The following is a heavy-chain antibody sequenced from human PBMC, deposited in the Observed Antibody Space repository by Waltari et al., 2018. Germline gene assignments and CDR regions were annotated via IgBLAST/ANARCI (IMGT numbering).Heavy chain of an antibody. CDR1: DFRTRNFY. Sequence: EVELVESGGGLIQPGGSLRLSCAASDFRTRNFYMNWVRPVPGKGLEWVARVGPTTETEYTDSVKGRFSVSRDDSTNTVYLQMNSLRAEDTAIYYCARDSLDYGGWFDSWGQGAPVTVSS. V-gene: IGHV3-53*01. CDR3: ARDSLDYGGWFDS. D-gene: IGHD4-17*01. J-gene: IGHJ5*01. CDR2: VGPTTET.